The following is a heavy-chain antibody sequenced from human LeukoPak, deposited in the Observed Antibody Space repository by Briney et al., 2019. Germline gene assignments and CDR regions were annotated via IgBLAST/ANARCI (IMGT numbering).Heavy chain of an antibody. V-gene: IGHV1-2*06. J-gene: IGHJ3*02. Sequence: ASVKVSCKASEYTFTDYFLHWVRQAPGQGLEWMGRINPNSGGTNFAQKFQGRVTMTRDTSVSTAYMELSRLRSDDTAVYYCARTGGPVYSDPHDAFSIWGQGTMITVSS. D-gene: IGHD4-11*01. CDR3: ARTGGPVYSDPHDAFSI. CDR2: INPNSGGT. CDR1: EYTFTDYF.